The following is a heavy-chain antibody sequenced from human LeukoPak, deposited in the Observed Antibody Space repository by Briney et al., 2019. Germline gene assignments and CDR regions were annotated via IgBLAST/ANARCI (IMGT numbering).Heavy chain of an antibody. V-gene: IGHV4-39*01. J-gene: IGHJ4*02. Sequence: PSETLSLTCTVSGASISGSGYYWGWIRQPPGKGLEWIGSIYSSGSTYYNASLQSRVTISIETSKNQISLRLNSVTAADTAMYYRAKSGGYGLIDYWGQGTLVTVSS. D-gene: IGHD1-26*01. CDR3: AKSGGYGLIDY. CDR2: IYSSGST. CDR1: GASISGSGYY.